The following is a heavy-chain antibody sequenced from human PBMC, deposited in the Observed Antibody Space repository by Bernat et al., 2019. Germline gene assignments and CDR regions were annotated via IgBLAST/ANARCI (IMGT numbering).Heavy chain of an antibody. D-gene: IGHD6-25*01. Sequence: VQLVESGGGVVQPGRSLRLSCVASGFTFSDYSLHWVRPAPGKGLEWVAVVSYDRRNKYYADSVQARFIISRDDSENTLYLQMDSLKSEDTAVYYCVRDGAALYYYHGMDVWGRGTTVTVSS. CDR2: VSYDRRNK. CDR1: GFTFSDYS. V-gene: IGHV3-30*04. CDR3: VRDGAALYYYHGMDV. J-gene: IGHJ6*02.